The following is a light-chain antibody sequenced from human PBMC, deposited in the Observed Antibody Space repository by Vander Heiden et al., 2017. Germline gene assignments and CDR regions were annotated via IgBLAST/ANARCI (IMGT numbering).Light chain of an antibody. CDR3: CSYAGRYTWV. CDR1: SSDVGSYNY. V-gene: IGLV2-11*01. CDR2: DVS. Sequence: QSALTQPPSVSGSPGQSVTISCTGTSSDVGSYNYVSWYQQHPGKAPKLMLSDVSKRPSGVPDRFSGSKSGNTASLTISGLQTEDEADYYCCSYAGRYTWVFGGGTKLTVL. J-gene: IGLJ3*02.